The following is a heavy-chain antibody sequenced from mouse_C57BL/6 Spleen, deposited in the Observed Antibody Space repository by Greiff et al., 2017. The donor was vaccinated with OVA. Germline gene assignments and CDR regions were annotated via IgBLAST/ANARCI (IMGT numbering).Heavy chain of an antibody. J-gene: IGHJ2*01. CDR3: ARNYGRD. Sequence: QVKLQQPGAELVKPGASVKLSCKASGYTFTSYWMQWVKQRPGQGLEWIGEIDPSDSYPTYNHKLKGKATLTIDPSSSTANMQLSCMTSEDSAVYYCARNYGRDWGKGTTLTVSS. CDR2: IDPSDSYP. D-gene: IGHD1-1*01. CDR1: GYTFTSYW. V-gene: IGHV1-50*01.